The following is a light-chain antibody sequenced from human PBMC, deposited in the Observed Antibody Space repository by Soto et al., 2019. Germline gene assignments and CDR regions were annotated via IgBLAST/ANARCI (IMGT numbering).Light chain of an antibody. CDR1: QSLVYSDGITY. V-gene: IGKV2-30*01. CDR3: PQYAHRPFT. Sequence: DVVLTQSPLSLPVTLGQPASISCMSSQSLVYSDGITYLNWFQQRPGQSPRRLIYKVSNRDSGVRDRVSGSGSGTYFTLTISSVETADVQVYFCPQYAHRPFTCGPGTTVDI. CDR2: KVS. J-gene: IGKJ3*01.